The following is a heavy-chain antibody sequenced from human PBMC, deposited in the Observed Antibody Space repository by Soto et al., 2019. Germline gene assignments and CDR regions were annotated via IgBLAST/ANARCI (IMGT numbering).Heavy chain of an antibody. Sequence: SETLSLTCTVSGGSVSSGSYYWSWIRQHPGKGLEWIGYIYYSGSTNYIPSLKSRVTISVDTSKNQFSLKLSSVTAADTAVYYCARPVGGAPYYDFWSGYRIAFDIWGQGTMVTVSS. CDR3: ARPVGGAPYYDFWSGYRIAFDI. J-gene: IGHJ3*02. CDR2: IYYSGST. V-gene: IGHV4-61*01. D-gene: IGHD3-3*01. CDR1: GGSVSSGSYY.